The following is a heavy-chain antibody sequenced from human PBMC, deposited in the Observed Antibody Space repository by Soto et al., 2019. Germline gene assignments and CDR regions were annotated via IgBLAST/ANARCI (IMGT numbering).Heavy chain of an antibody. V-gene: IGHV1-69*13. J-gene: IGHJ6*02. Sequence: SVKVSCKASGGTFSSYGISWVRPAPGQGLEWMGGIIPIFATVNFAQKFQGRVTITADESTSTAYMELSSLRFEDTAVYYCARALGGYSYGPGDYFYYGLDVWGQGTMVTVSS. CDR2: IIPIFATV. CDR1: GGTFSSYG. D-gene: IGHD5-18*01. CDR3: ARALGGYSYGPGDYFYYGLDV.